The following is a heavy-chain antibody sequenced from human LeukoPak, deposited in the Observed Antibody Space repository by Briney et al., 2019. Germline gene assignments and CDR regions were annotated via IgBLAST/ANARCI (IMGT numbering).Heavy chain of an antibody. J-gene: IGHJ4*02. Sequence: GGSLRLSCAASGFTFSSYAMSWVRQAPGKGLEWVGRIKSKGSGGTTDYALSVKGRFTISRDDSQNTLYLQTNSLRTDDTAVYYCSKDLPLTRAWALKYWGQGALVTVSS. CDR3: SKDLPLTRAWALKY. V-gene: IGHV3-15*03. D-gene: IGHD2-2*01. CDR1: GFTFSSYA. CDR2: IKSKGSGGTT.